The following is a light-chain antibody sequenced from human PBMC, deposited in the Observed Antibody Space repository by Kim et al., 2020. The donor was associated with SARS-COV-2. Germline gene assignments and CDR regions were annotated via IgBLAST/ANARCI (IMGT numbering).Light chain of an antibody. J-gene: IGLJ2*01. CDR2: DTN. CDR1: IRRRHY. V-gene: IGLV3-19*01. CDR3: SSRESGVEHVV. Sequence: ALEQTITTTGQETIRRRHYVRWYEAMPGPARSLVLSDTNNRPTGIPDRCAGSSAGNAASLTVTGAQAEDEAYYYCSSRESGVEHVVFDVGTPLTVL.